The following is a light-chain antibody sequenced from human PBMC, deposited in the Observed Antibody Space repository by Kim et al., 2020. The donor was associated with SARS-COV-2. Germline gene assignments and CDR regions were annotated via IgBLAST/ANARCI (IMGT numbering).Light chain of an antibody. J-gene: IGLJ2*01. CDR3: NSRDISGNHRVL. CDR2: GYD. V-gene: IGLV3-19*01. CDR1: SLRSYY. Sequence: SSELTQDPAVSVALGQTVRITCQGDSLRSYYVSWYQQKPGQAPVLVFYGYDNRPSGIPDRFSGSSSGNTASLTITGAQAEDEADYYCNSRDISGNHRVLFGGGTKLTVL.